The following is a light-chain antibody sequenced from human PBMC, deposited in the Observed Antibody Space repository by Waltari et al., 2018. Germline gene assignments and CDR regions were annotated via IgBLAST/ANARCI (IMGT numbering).Light chain of an antibody. J-gene: IGKJ1*01. V-gene: IGKV1-39*01. CDR2: AAS. CDR1: QNIGTS. Sequence: DIQMTQSPSSVSASVGDRVTITCRASQNIGTSLNWYQQKPGKAPKLLVHAASSLYSGVPSRFSGSGSGTDFTLTISSLQPEDFTTYYCQQSYSFTRTFGQGTKVEIK. CDR3: QQSYSFTRT.